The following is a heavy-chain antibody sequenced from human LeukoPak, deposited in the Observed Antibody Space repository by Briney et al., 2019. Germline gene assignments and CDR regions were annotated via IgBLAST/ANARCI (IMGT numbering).Heavy chain of an antibody. Sequence: SETLSLTCTVSGYSISSGYFWGWIRQPPGKGLEWIGSIYHSGTTYYNPSLKSRVTISVDTSKNQFSLKLSSVTAADTAVYYCARGSYYDILTGLDLWGRGTLVTVSS. CDR3: ARGSYYDILTGLDL. CDR1: GYSISSGYF. V-gene: IGHV4-38-2*02. D-gene: IGHD3-9*01. CDR2: IYHSGTT. J-gene: IGHJ2*01.